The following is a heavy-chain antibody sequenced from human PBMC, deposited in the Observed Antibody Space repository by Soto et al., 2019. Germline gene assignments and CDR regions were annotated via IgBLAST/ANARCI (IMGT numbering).Heavy chain of an antibody. CDR1: GFSFSTFE. J-gene: IGHJ1*01. CDR3: VKGGWGDF. D-gene: IGHD1-26*01. V-gene: IGHV3-23*01. CDR2: ISDDGRRT. Sequence: EVQLLESGGGLAQPGGSLRLSWAASGFSFSTFEMSWVRQAPGRLLEWVSFISDDGRRTYYADTVKGRFTISRDNSNHTLYLQMNSLTAEDTAVYACVKGGWGDFWGQGTLVTVSS.